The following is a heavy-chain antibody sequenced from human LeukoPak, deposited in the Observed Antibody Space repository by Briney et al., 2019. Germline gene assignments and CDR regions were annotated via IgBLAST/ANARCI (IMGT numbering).Heavy chain of an antibody. J-gene: IGHJ4*02. V-gene: IGHV3-30*04. CDR1: GFTFKSYA. Sequence: GGSLRLSCAASGFTFKSYAVYWVRQAPGKGLEWVAVTSFDESKKYYADSVKGRFTISRDNSNNTAYLEMNSLRVDDTAVYHCARDGPAENGSPLDYWGQGTLVTVSS. CDR2: TSFDESKK. D-gene: IGHD3-10*01. CDR3: ARDGPAENGSPLDY.